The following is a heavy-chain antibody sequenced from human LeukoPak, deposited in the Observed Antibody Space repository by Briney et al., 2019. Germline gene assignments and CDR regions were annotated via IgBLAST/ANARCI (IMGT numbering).Heavy chain of an antibody. J-gene: IGHJ1*01. Sequence: GGSLRLSCAASGFTFSSYAMHWVRHVPGKGLEWVSLISWDSGNSYYADSVKGRFTISRDNSKSSLSLQMNSLRTEDTALYYCAKGPGAAVAKRYIQHWGQGTLVTVSS. V-gene: IGHV3-43*01. CDR2: ISWDSGNS. D-gene: IGHD6-19*01. CDR1: GFTFSSYA. CDR3: AKGPGAAVAKRYIQH.